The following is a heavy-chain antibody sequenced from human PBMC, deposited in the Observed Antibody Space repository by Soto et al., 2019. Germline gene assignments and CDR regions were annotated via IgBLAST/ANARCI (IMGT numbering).Heavy chain of an antibody. CDR2: LSGSGAST. J-gene: IGHJ3*02. D-gene: IGHD4-17*01. Sequence: EVQLLQSGGGGVQPGGSLRLSCAASGITFSSHAMNWVRQAPGGGLEWVSSLSGSGASTYYADSVKGRFTISRDNSRNPLFLQMNRLRAEDTALYYCARERTPHGDYELHAFDIWGQGTMVTVSS. CDR1: GITFSSHA. V-gene: IGHV3-23*01. CDR3: ARERTPHGDYELHAFDI.